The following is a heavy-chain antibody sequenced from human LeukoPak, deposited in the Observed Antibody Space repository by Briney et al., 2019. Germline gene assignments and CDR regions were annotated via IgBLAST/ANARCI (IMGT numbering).Heavy chain of an antibody. CDR2: IYTSGGT. J-gene: IGHJ4*02. Sequence: SETLSLTCNVSGGSISSYYWSWIRQPAGKGLEWIGLIYTSGGTNYNPPLKNRVTISVDTSKNQFSLKLSSVTAADTAVYYCARGGGNYYDSSGYPFDYWGQGTLVTVSS. D-gene: IGHD3-22*01. CDR1: GGSISSYY. V-gene: IGHV4-4*07. CDR3: ARGGGNYYDSSGYPFDY.